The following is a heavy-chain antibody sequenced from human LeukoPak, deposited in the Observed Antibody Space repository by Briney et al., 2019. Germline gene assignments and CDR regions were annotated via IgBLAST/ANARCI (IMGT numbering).Heavy chain of an antibody. Sequence: PEGSLRLSCAASGFTFSSYSMNWVRQAPGKGLEWVSSISSSSSYIYYADSVKGRFTISRDNAKNSLYLQMNSLRAEDTAVYYCARDLQGAMATWGQGTLVTVSS. CDR1: GFTFSSYS. D-gene: IGHD1-26*01. CDR2: ISSSSSYI. V-gene: IGHV3-21*01. J-gene: IGHJ5*02. CDR3: ARDLQGAMAT.